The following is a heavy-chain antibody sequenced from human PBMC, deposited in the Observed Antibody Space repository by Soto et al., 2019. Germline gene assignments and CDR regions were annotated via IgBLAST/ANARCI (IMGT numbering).Heavy chain of an antibody. CDR2: IYPSDSDT. V-gene: IGHV5-51*01. D-gene: IGHD3-3*01. CDR3: ARGGVSTRTFDY. CDR1: GYNFAGYW. Sequence: GESLKISCKGSGYNFAGYWIAWVRQMPGKGLELMGIIYPSDSDTRYRPSFQGQVTISADKSISSAYLQWSSLRASDTAMYYCARGGVSTRTFDYWGQGTSVTVSS. J-gene: IGHJ4*02.